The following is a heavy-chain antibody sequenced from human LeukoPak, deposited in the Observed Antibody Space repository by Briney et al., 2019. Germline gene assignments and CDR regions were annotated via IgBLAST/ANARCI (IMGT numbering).Heavy chain of an antibody. V-gene: IGHV3-48*03. CDR2: ISSSGSTI. Sequence: GGSLRLSCAASGFTFSSYEMNWVRQAPGKGLEWVSYISSSGSTIYYADSVKGRFTISRDNAKNSLYLQMNSLRAEDTAVYYCARGITTGTAFDYWGQGTLVTVSS. J-gene: IGHJ4*02. CDR1: GFTFSSYE. CDR3: ARGITTGTAFDY. D-gene: IGHD1-1*01.